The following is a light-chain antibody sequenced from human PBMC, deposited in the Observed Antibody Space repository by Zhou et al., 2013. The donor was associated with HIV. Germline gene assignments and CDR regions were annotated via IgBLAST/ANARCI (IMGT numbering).Light chain of an antibody. J-gene: IGKJ4*01. Sequence: TQSPATLSVSPGERATLSCRASQSVSSNLAWYQQKPGKAPKLLIYAASTLQSGVPSRFSGSGSGTEFTLTISSLQPEDFATYYCQQVNSYPLTFGGGTKVEIK. CDR2: AAS. CDR1: QSVSSN. V-gene: IGKV1-9*01. CDR3: QQVNSYPLT.